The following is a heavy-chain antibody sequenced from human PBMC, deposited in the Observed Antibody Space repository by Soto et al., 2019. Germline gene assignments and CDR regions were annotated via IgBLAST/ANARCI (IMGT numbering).Heavy chain of an antibody. CDR3: ARDRISWFRNTIDY. J-gene: IGHJ4*02. CDR1: GFVFSDYY. D-gene: IGHD6-13*01. CDR2: ISNSGHSI. Sequence: QVQLVESGGGLVRPGGSLRLSCAASGFVFSDYYMGWIRQAPGKGLEWLSYISNSGHSIHYSDSVKGRFTISRDNARNSLYLQMNSLRAEDAAVYYCARDRISWFRNTIDYWGQGTLVTVSS. V-gene: IGHV3-11*01.